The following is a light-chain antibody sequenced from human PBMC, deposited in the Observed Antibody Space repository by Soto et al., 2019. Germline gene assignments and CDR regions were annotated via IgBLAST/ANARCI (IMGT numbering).Light chain of an antibody. Sequence: DIQMTQSPSSLSASVGDRVIITSVSSQTIISHLNWYQQKPGRAPNLLVYAASSLQSGVPSRFTGSGSGTDFTLTISSLQPEDFATYFCQQSYTTPITFGQGTRLEIK. V-gene: IGKV1-39*01. J-gene: IGKJ5*01. CDR2: AAS. CDR1: QTIISH. CDR3: QQSYTTPIT.